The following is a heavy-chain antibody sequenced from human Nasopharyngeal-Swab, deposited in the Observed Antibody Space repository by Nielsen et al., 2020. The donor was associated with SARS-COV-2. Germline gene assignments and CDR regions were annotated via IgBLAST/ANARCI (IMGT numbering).Heavy chain of an antibody. V-gene: IGHV5-10-1*01. CDR2: IDPSDSYT. D-gene: IGHD3-9*01. CDR1: GYSFTSYW. CDR3: ARSLDYDILTGLSDFNYYYYMDV. J-gene: IGHJ6*03. Sequence: GESLKISCKGSGYSFTSYWIGWVRQMPGKGLEWMGRIDPSDSYTNYSPSFQGHVTISADKSISTAYLQWSSLKASDTAMYYCARSLDYDILTGLSDFNYYYYMDVWGKGTTVTVSS.